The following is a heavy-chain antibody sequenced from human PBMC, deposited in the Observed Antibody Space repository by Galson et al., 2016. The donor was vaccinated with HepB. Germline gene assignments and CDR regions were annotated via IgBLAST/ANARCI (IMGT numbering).Heavy chain of an antibody. V-gene: IGHV6-1*01. CDR3: VEQRKGAPYGMDV. D-gene: IGHD1/OR15-1a*01. CDR1: GDSVSSNSAA. J-gene: IGHJ6*02. CDR2: TYYRSKWYN. Sequence: CAIPGDSVSSNSAAWNWIRQSPSRGLEWLGRTYYRSKWYNDYAVSGKSRIIVNPDTSKNQFSLQLNSVTPENTAVYYCVEQRKGAPYGMDVWGQGTTVTVSS.